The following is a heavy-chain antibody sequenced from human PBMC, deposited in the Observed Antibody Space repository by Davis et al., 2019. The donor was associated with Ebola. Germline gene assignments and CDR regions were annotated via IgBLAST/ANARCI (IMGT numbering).Heavy chain of an antibody. V-gene: IGHV3-74*01. CDR2: INNDGSGT. CDR1: GFTFSSYA. CDR3: ARDLPHNWFDP. D-gene: IGHD1-14*01. Sequence: GESLKISCAASGFTFSSYAMSWVRQAPGQGLVWVSRINNDGSGTVYADSVKGRFTISRDNAKNTLYLQMNSLRDEDTAVYYCARDLPHNWFDPWGQGTLVTVS. J-gene: IGHJ5*02.